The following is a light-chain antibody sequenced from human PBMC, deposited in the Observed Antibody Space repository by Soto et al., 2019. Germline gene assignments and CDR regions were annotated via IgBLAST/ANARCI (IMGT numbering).Light chain of an antibody. CDR3: SSYTSSSTPWV. J-gene: IGLJ3*02. V-gene: IGLV2-14*01. CDR2: EVS. Sequence: QSVLTQPASVSGSPGQSITISCTGASSDFGGYNYVSWYQQHPGKAPKLMIYEVSNRPSGVSNRFSGSKSANTASLTISGLQAEDEADYYCSSYTSSSTPWVFGGGTKVTVL. CDR1: SSDFGGYNY.